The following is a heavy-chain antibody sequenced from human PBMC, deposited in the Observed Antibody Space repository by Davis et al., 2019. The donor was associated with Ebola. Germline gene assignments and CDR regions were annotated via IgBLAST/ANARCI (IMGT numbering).Heavy chain of an antibody. V-gene: IGHV4/OR15-8*02. CDR1: GDSIYDNY. CDR2: VFPSGNT. D-gene: IGHD5-24*01. CDR3: ARGAKGLFGSVLEMFDY. Sequence: PSDTLSLTCSVSGDSIYDNYYWSWVRQPPGKGLEWVGSVFPSGNTNYNPSLKSRVSMSIDTSKRQFSLSLNSLLAADTAVYFCARGAKGLFGSVLEMFDYWGHGTLVTVSS. J-gene: IGHJ4*01.